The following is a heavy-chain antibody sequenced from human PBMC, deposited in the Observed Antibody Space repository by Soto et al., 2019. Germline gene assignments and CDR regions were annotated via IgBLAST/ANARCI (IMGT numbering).Heavy chain of an antibody. J-gene: IGHJ4*02. CDR1: GGSISSGGYY. CDR2: IYYSGST. CDR3: ARDRSGDEQFDY. Sequence: SETLSLTCTVSGGSISSGGYYWSWIRQHPGKGLEWIGYIYYSGSTYYNPSLKSRATISVDTSKNQFSLKLSSVTAADTAVYYCARDRSGDEQFDYWGQGTLVTVPS. V-gene: IGHV4-31*03. D-gene: IGHD3-10*01.